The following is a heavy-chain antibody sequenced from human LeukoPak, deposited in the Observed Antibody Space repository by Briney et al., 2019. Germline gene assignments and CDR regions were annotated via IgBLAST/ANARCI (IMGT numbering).Heavy chain of an antibody. CDR3: ARVYGDIDY. D-gene: IGHD2/OR15-2a*01. J-gene: IGHJ4*02. CDR2: MNPNSGNR. CDR1: GYTFTSYE. Sequence: GASVKVSCKASGYTFTSYEINWVRQATGQGLEWMGWMNPNSGNRGYAQKFQGRVTMTRDTTISTAYMELSGLRYEDTAVYYCARVYGDIDYWGQGTLVTVSS. V-gene: IGHV1-8*01.